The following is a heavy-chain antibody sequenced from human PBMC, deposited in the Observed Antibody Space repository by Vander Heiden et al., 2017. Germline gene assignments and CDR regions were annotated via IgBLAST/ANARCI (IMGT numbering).Heavy chain of an antibody. CDR1: GSTFSDYF. Sequence: QVQLVESGGGLVTPGGSLRLSCEASGSTFSDYFMSWIRQAPGKGLEWISFTSTSGNTIFYADSVKDRFTISRNNVNNLLFLQMNSLRAEDTAVYYCARVLPVAGTSRYFQHWGQGTLVTVS. CDR2: TSTSGNTI. D-gene: IGHD6-19*01. CDR3: ARVLPVAGTSRYFQH. J-gene: IGHJ1*01. V-gene: IGHV3-11*01.